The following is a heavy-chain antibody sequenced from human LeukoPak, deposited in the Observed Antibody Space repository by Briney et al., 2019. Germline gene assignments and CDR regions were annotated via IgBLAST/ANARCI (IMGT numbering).Heavy chain of an antibody. V-gene: IGHV4-34*01. CDR2: IYYSGST. D-gene: IGHD2-15*01. Sequence: SETLSLTCAGYGVSFSGYYWSWIRQPPGKGLEWIGSIYYSGSTYYNPSLQSRVTISVDTSKNQFSLKLNSVTAADTAVYYCASFYCSGGSCYQYFSYYYMDVWGKGATVTISS. CDR3: ASFYCSGGSCYQYFSYYYMDV. J-gene: IGHJ6*03. CDR1: GVSFSGYY.